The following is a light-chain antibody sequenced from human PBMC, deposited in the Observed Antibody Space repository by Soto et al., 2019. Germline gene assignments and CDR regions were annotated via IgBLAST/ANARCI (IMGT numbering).Light chain of an antibody. CDR1: QGISSY. V-gene: IGKV1-8*01. Sequence: AIRMTQSPSSLSASTGDRVTITCRASQGISSYLAWYQQRPGKAPKCLIYAASILQSGVPSRFSGSGFGTNFTLTITSLQPEDSATYFCQQAKSFPLTFGQGTRLEIK. CDR2: AAS. CDR3: QQAKSFPLT. J-gene: IGKJ5*01.